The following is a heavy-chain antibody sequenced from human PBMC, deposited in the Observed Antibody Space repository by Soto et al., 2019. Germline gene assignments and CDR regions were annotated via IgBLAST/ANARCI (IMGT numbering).Heavy chain of an antibody. D-gene: IGHD6-13*01. J-gene: IGHJ4*02. CDR1: GGSISSGGYY. CDR3: TADLPTFIPQVDS. V-gene: IGHV4-31*03. Sequence: SGSLSLTCNVSGGSISSGGYYWTWIRQHPGKGLEWIGNIHHSGSTFYNPSLKSRVSISVDTSKNQFSLKLSSVTAADTGVYFCTADLPTFIPQVDSWGQGTLVTVSS. CDR2: IHHSGST.